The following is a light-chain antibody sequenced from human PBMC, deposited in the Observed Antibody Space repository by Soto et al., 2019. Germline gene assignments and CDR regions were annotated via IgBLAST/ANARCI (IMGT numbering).Light chain of an antibody. CDR1: QSVSSSY. Sequence: EIVLTQSPGTLSLSPGXRATLSCRASQSVSSSYLAWYQQKPGQAPRLLIYGASSRATGIPDRFSGSGSGTDFTLTISRLEPEDFAVYYCQQYGSSPLFGQGTKLEIK. CDR2: GAS. CDR3: QQYGSSPL. V-gene: IGKV3-20*01. J-gene: IGKJ2*01.